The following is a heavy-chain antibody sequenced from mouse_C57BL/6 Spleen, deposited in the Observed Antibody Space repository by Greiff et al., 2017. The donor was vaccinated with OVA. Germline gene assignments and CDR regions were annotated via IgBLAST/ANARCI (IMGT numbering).Heavy chain of an antibody. Sequence: EVQLVESGPELVKPGASVKISCKASGYSFTGYYMNWVKQSPEKSLEWIGEINPSTGGTTYNQKFKAKATLTVDKSSSTAYMQLKSLTSEDSAVYYCARSNYYGSRYAMDYWGQGTSVTVSS. CDR2: INPSTGGT. V-gene: IGHV1-42*01. CDR3: ARSNYYGSRYAMDY. J-gene: IGHJ4*01. CDR1: GYSFTGYY. D-gene: IGHD1-1*01.